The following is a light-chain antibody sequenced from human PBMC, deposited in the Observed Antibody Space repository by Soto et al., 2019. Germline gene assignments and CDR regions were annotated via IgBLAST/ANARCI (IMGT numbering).Light chain of an antibody. J-gene: IGKJ1*01. CDR1: QSVSIL. Sequence: EIVLTQSPATLSVSPGERATLSCRASQSVSILLAWYQQKPGQAPRLLFYDASIRATGIPARFSASGTGTDFTLTISDVQPEDFAVYYCHQRQSWPRTFGQGTKVDIK. CDR2: DAS. CDR3: HQRQSWPRT. V-gene: IGKV3-11*01.